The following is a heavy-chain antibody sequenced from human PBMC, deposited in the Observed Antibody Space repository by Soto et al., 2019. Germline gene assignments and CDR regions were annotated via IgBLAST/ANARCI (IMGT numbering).Heavy chain of an antibody. J-gene: IGHJ3*02. Sequence: QVQLQESGPGLVKPSQTLSLTCTVSGGSISSGGYYWSWIRQHPGKGLEGIGYIYFSGSTYYNPSLLRGVTISLNTSKTQLSLKLSSVTAADTAVYYCARDEPGYCSGGSCYDDSMGAFDIWGQGTMVTVSS. CDR3: ARDEPGYCSGGSCYDDSMGAFDI. CDR1: GGSISSGGYY. CDR2: IYFSGST. D-gene: IGHD2-15*01. V-gene: IGHV4-31*03.